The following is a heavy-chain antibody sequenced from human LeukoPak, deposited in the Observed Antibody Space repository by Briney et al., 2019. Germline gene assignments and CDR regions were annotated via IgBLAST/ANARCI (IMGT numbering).Heavy chain of an antibody. CDR1: GFRFSDYY. J-gene: IGHJ4*02. D-gene: IGHD3/OR15-3a*01. CDR2: ISGTSTDT. V-gene: IGHV3-11*03. CDR3: GRQARLADC. Sequence: GGSLRLSCAASGFRFSDYYMNWIRQVPGKGLEWLSYISGTSTDTNYADSVRGRFTISRDNAKNLLFLQMDSLRVEDTALYYWGRQARLADCGGRGTLVTVPS.